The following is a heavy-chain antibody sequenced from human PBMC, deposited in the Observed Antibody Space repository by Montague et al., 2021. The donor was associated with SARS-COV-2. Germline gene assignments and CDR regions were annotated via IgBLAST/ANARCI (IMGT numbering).Heavy chain of an antibody. Sequence: SLRLSCAASGFTFSSYAMHWVRQAPGKGLEWVAVISYDRSNKYYADSVKGRFTISRDNSKNTLYLQMNSLRAEDTAVYYCASEYYGGSLDAFDIWGQGTMVTVSS. CDR2: ISYDRSNK. D-gene: IGHD4-23*01. CDR1: GFTFSSYA. J-gene: IGHJ3*02. CDR3: ASEYYGGSLDAFDI. V-gene: IGHV3-30*04.